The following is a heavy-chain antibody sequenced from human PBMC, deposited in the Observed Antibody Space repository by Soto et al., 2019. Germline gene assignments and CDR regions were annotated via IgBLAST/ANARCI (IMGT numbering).Heavy chain of an antibody. CDR3: ALAKQGYYYYYMDV. V-gene: IGHV4-39*01. Sequence: SETLSLTCTVSGGSISSSSYYWGWIRQPPGKGLEWIGSIYYSGSTYYNPSLKSRVTISVDTSKNQFSLKLSSVTAADTAVYYCALAKQGYYYYYMDVWGKGTTVTVSS. CDR1: GGSISSSSYY. D-gene: IGHD6-13*01. CDR2: IYYSGST. J-gene: IGHJ6*03.